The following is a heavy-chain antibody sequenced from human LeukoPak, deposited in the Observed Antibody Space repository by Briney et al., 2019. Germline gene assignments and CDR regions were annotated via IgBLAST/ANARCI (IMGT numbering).Heavy chain of an antibody. J-gene: IGHJ5*02. CDR2: INPNSGGT. V-gene: IGHV1-2*02. CDR1: GYTFTGYY. D-gene: IGHD5-18*01. CDR3: ARERMDTAMEMGFDP. Sequence: ASVKVSCKASGYTFTGYYIHWVRQAPGQGLEWMGWINPNSGGTNYAQKFQGRVTMTRDTSISTAYMELSRLRSDDTAVYYCARERMDTAMEMGFDPWGQGTLVTVSS.